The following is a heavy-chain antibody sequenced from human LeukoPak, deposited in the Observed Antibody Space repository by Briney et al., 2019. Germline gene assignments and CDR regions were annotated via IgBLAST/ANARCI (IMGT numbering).Heavy chain of an antibody. Sequence: KAGGSLRLSCTASGFTFGDYAMRWFGQAPGKGLVWVGFIRSKAYGGTTEYAASVKGRFTISRDDSKSIAYLQMNSLKTEDTAVYYCTRDSPPGYSSGGNYYISNAFDIWGQGTMLTVSS. V-gene: IGHV3-49*05. CDR1: GFTFGDYA. CDR2: IRSKAYGGTT. J-gene: IGHJ3*02. CDR3: TRDSPPGYSSGGNYYISNAFDI. D-gene: IGHD2-15*01.